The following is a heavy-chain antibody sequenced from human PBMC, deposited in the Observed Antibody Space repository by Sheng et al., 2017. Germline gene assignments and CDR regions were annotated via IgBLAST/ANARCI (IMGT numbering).Heavy chain of an antibody. CDR1: GFTFSSYA. Sequence: EVQLVESGGGLVQPGGSLRLSCAASGFTFSSYAMSWVRQAPGKGLEWVSIIGSGGKTIFYADSVRGRFTISRDNLKNTLFLQLNSLRADDTAIYFCAKGQYFVGGAYHDRSFDYWGQGTLVTVSS. CDR3: AKGQYFVGGAYHDRSFDY. CDR2: IGSGGKTI. D-gene: IGHD2-21*01. V-gene: IGHV3-23*04. J-gene: IGHJ4*02.